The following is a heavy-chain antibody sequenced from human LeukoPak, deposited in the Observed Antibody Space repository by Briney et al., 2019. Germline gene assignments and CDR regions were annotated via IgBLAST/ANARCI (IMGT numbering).Heavy chain of an antibody. D-gene: IGHD1-26*01. CDR3: AKAMVGATVRAFDI. Sequence: GRSLRLSCAASGFTFSSYAMSWVRQAPGKWLEWVSSISGSGGSTYYADSGNGWFTLSRDNTKHTLYLQMNSLRAEDTVVYYCAKAMVGATVRAFDIWGQGTMVTVSS. CDR1: GFTFSSYA. V-gene: IGHV3-23*01. CDR2: ISGSGGST. J-gene: IGHJ3*02.